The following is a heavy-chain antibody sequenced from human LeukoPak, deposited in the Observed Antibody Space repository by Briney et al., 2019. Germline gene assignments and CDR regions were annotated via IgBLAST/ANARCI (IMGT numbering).Heavy chain of an antibody. CDR1: GGAISGGAYC. CDR2: ICNSGST. Sequence: SETLSLTCTGSGGAISGGAYCWSWIRQHPGKGLEWIGFICNSGSTDYNPSLKTQATISVDMSNSQFSLKLRSVTAADTAVYYCARDEAGARFGAYYMDVWGKGTTVTVSS. J-gene: IGHJ6*03. CDR3: ARDEAGARFGAYYMDV. D-gene: IGHD3-10*01. V-gene: IGHV4-31*01.